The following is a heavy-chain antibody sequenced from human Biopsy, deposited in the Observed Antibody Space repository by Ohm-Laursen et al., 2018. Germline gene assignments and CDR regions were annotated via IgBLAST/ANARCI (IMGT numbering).Heavy chain of an antibody. J-gene: IGHJ3*01. Sequence: SVKASCKASGVTFDTYAFGWVRQAPGQGLEWLGGRIPYFNTIYYARNFQDRAVITADRSARTTDMQLSGLRPDDTAVYYCVGGQRGPPIGVTVPGDAFDLWGPGTMVTVSP. D-gene: IGHD2/OR15-2a*01. V-gene: IGHV1-69*13. CDR3: VGGQRGPPIGVTVPGDAFDL. CDR2: RIPYFNTI. CDR1: GVTFDTYA.